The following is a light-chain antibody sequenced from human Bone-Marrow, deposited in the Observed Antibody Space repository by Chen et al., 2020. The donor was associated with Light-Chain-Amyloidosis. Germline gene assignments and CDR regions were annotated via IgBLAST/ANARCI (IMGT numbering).Light chain of an antibody. Sequence: EIVLTQSPVTLSLSPGEGANLSCRASQTISSNYLTWYQQKFGQAPRLLMYGSSSRATGIPDRFTGSGSGTDFTLTINSLEPEDFAMYYCQQYGTSPLTFGGGTKVEIK. CDR1: QTISSNY. J-gene: IGKJ4*01. V-gene: IGKV3-20*01. CDR2: GSS. CDR3: QQYGTSPLT.